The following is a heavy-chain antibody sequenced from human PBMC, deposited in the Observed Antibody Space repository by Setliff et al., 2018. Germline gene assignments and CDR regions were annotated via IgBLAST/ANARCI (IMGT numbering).Heavy chain of an antibody. CDR3: STLRETDY. D-gene: IGHD3-10*01. V-gene: IGHV3-30-3*01. J-gene: IGHJ4*02. Sequence: LRLSCAASGFTFSSYAMSWVRQAPGKGLEWVAVISYDGSNKYYADSVKGRFTISRDNSKNTLYLQMNSLRAEDTAVYYCSTLRETDYWGQGTLVTVSS. CDR2: ISYDGSNK. CDR1: GFTFSSYA.